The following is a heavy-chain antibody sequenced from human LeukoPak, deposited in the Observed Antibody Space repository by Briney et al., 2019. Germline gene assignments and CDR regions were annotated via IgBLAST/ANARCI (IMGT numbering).Heavy chain of an antibody. D-gene: IGHD6-13*01. CDR2: IYYSGST. CDR3: ARGPGFIVAAGTGDY. Sequence: SETLSLTCTVSGGSISSYYWSWIRQPPGKGLEWIGYIYYSGSTNYNPSLKSRVTISVDTSKNQFSLKLSSLTAADTAVYYCARGPGFIVAAGTGDYWGQGTLVTVSS. V-gene: IGHV4-59*01. J-gene: IGHJ4*02. CDR1: GGSISSYY.